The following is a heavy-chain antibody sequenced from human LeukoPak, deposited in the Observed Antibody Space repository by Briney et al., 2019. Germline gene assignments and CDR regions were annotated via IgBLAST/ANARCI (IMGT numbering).Heavy chain of an antibody. CDR1: GGSISSYY. D-gene: IGHD3-10*01. Sequence: SETLSLTCTVSGGSISSYYWSRIRQPPGKGLEWIGYIYYSGSTNYNPSLKSRVTISVDTSKNQFSLKLSSVTAADTAVYCCARAGGYYSYYYGMDVWGQGTTVTVSS. V-gene: IGHV4-59*01. CDR3: ARAGGYYSYYYGMDV. CDR2: IYYSGST. J-gene: IGHJ6*02.